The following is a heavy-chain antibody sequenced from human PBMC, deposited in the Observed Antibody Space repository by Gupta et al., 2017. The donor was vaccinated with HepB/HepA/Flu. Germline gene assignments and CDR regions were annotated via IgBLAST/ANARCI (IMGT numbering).Heavy chain of an antibody. CDR1: GYPFAKFA. D-gene: IGHD1-26*01. V-gene: IGHV1-3*04. J-gene: IGHJ4*02. CDR2: IDIGISHT. Sequence: QVQLVQSGTEVKQPGASVKVSCKASGYPFAKFAIHWVRQAPGQGLGWMRWIDIGISHTSVSRKLHDTVTITAESTESTAYMELSRLTSDDTAVYYWVKEMSFYGTDYWGQGTLVTVSS. CDR3: VKEMSFYGTDY.